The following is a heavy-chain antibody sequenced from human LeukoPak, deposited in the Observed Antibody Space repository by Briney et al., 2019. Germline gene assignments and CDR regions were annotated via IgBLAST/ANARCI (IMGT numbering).Heavy chain of an antibody. J-gene: IGHJ4*02. CDR2: IYYSGST. D-gene: IGHD5-12*01. Sequence: TLSLTCAASGGTISSYGYYWSWIRQPPGKGLEWVGYIYYSGSTYYNPSLKSRVTISIDTSKSQFSLKLSSVTAADTAVYYCARDRARDPCYFAFWGQGTMVTVSS. CDR1: GGTISSYGYY. V-gene: IGHV4-30-4*08. CDR3: ARDRARDPCYFAF.